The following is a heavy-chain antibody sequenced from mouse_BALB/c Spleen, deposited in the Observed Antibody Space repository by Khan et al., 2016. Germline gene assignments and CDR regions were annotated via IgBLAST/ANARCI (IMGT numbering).Heavy chain of an antibody. CDR3: ARDYDYDGPLAMDY. CDR2: IDPYNGGT. Sequence: VQLKQSGPELVKPGTSVKVSCKASGYAFTSYNMYWVKQSHGKSLEWIGYIDPYNGGTSYNQKFKGKATLTVDKSSSTAYMHLNSLTSEDSAVXYCARDYDYDGPLAMDYWGQGTSVTVSS. V-gene: IGHV1S135*01. J-gene: IGHJ4*01. D-gene: IGHD2-4*01. CDR1: GYAFTSYN.